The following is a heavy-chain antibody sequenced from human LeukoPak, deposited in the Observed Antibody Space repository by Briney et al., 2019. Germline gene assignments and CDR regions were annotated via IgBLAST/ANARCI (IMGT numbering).Heavy chain of an antibody. Sequence: GASVKVSCKASGYTLTNYGLNWVRQAPGQGLEWMGWINTNTGNPTYAQGFTGRFVFSLDTSVNTAYLQISSLKAEDTAIYYCARVQGYCSTTSCYPHYWGQGTLVTVSS. CDR1: GYTLTNYG. J-gene: IGHJ4*02. CDR2: INTNTGNP. V-gene: IGHV7-4-1*02. CDR3: ARVQGYCSTTSCYPHY. D-gene: IGHD2-2*01.